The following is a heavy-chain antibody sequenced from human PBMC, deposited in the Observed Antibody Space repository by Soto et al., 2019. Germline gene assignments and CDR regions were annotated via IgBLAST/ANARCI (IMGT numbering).Heavy chain of an antibody. Sequence: EVQLLESGGGLVQPGGSLRLSCAASGFTFSSYAMTWVRQAPGKGLEWVSAISGSGGNTYYADSVKGRFTISRDNSKNTLYLQMNSLRAEDTAVYYCAKLPSLTTVTSTIRYWGQGTLVTVSS. CDR2: ISGSGGNT. CDR1: GFTFSSYA. V-gene: IGHV3-23*01. J-gene: IGHJ4*02. D-gene: IGHD4-17*01. CDR3: AKLPSLTTVTSTIRY.